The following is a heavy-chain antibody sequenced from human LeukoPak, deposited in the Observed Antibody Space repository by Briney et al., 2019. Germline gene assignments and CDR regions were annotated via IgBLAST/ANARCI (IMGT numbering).Heavy chain of an antibody. CDR3: VRRGRDYYDTSGHQNYFDY. D-gene: IGHD3-22*01. CDR2: IYPDDSDT. V-gene: IGHV5-51*01. CDR1: GYSFGSYW. J-gene: IGHJ4*02. Sequence: GESLKTSCKGFGYSFGSYWFGWARQMPGRGLEWVGVIYPDDSDTRYSPSFQGQVTISADKSINTAYLQWSSLKASDTAMYYCVRRGRDYYDTSGHQNYFDYWGQGTLVTVSS.